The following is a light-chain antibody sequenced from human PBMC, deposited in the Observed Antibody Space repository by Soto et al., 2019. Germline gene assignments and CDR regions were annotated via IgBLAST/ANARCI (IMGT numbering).Light chain of an antibody. Sequence: EIVLTQSPATLSLSPGERATLSCRASQSVSSYLAWYQQKPGQAPRLLIYDASNRATGIPARFIGSGSGTDLSLTISSLEPEDFAVYYCQQRSNWPGLTFGGGTKVEIK. CDR2: DAS. J-gene: IGKJ4*01. CDR3: QQRSNWPGLT. V-gene: IGKV3-11*01. CDR1: QSVSSY.